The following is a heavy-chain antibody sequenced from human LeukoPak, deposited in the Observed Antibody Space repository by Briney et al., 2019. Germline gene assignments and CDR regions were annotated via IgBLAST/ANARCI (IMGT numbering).Heavy chain of an antibody. D-gene: IGHD3-3*01. CDR3: ARDGGDFWSGYYNYYYYYMDV. Sequence: ASVKVSCKASGYTFISYYMHWVRQAPGQGLEWMGIINPSGGSTSYAQKFQGRVTMTRDMSTSTVYMELSSLRSEDTAVYYCARDGGDFWSGYYNYYYYYMDVWGKGTTVTVSS. V-gene: IGHV1-46*01. CDR2: INPSGGST. J-gene: IGHJ6*03. CDR1: GYTFISYY.